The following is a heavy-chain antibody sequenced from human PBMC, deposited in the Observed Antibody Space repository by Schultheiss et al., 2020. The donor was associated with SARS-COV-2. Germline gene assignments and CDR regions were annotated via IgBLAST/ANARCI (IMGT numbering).Heavy chain of an antibody. Sequence: GGSLRLSCAASGFPFNSYEMNWVRQAPGKGLEWVSAISGSGGSTYYADSVKGRFTISRDNSKNTLYLQMNSLRAEDTAVYYCAREGEMATRGLDYWGQGTLVTVSS. CDR2: ISGSGGST. D-gene: IGHD5-24*01. CDR1: GFPFNSYE. CDR3: AREGEMATRGLDY. J-gene: IGHJ4*02. V-gene: IGHV3-23*01.